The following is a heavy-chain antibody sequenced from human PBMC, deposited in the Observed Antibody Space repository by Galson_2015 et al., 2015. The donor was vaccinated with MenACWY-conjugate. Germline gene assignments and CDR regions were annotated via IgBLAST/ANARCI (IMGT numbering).Heavy chain of an antibody. CDR1: GFTVSSKY. D-gene: IGHD2-15*01. V-gene: IGHV3-53*01. J-gene: IGHJ4*02. Sequence: SLRISCAASGFTVSSKYMSWVRQAPGMGLEWVSVIYRGGSTYYADSVKGRFTISRDNSKNTLYLQMNSLRAEYTAVYYCARIVVVVAATYFDYWGQGTLVTVSS. CDR2: IYRGGST. CDR3: ARIVVVVAATYFDY.